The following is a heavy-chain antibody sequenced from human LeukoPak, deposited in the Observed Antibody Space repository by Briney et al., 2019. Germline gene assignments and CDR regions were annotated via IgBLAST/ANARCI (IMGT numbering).Heavy chain of an antibody. V-gene: IGHV3-74*01. Sequence: GGSLRLSCAASGFTFNSYWMHWVRQDPGKGLLWVSRIDNYETGTDYADSVRGRFTISRDNAKNTLSLQMNSLRAEDTAVYYCARSRVDTAMGWFDPWGQGTLVTVSS. J-gene: IGHJ5*02. CDR3: ARSRVDTAMGWFDP. D-gene: IGHD5-18*01. CDR1: GFTFNSYW. CDR2: IDNYETGT.